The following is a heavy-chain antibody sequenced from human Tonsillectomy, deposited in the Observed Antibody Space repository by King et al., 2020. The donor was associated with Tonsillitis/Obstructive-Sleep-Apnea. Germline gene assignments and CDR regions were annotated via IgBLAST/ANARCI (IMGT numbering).Heavy chain of an antibody. CDR2: IYHSGHT. J-gene: IGHJ4*02. CDR3: ASRGGRSGYYSFDS. V-gene: IGHV4-4*02. D-gene: IGHD3-3*01. CDR1: GDSISSGDW. Sequence: VQLQESGPGLVKPSGTLSLTCAVSGDSISSGDWWSWVRQPPGKGLEWIGEIYHSGHTNYNPSLKSRVTISVDKSKNQFSLNLSSVTAADTAVYYCASRGGRSGYYSFDSLVQGTLVTASS.